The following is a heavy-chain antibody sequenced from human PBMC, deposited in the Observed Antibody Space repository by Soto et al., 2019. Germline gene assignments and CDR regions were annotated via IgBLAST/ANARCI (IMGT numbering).Heavy chain of an antibody. CDR3: GRISSRGDYAY. CDR2: IYYSGNT. Sequence: QVQLQESGPGVVKPSETLSLTCTISGGSIRGYYWTWIRQSPGKGLEYIGYIYYSGNTNYNPSLNTRFTISADTSKNQFSLKLNSVTAADTALYYCGRISSRGDYAYWGQGTVVTASS. J-gene: IGHJ4*02. V-gene: IGHV4-59*08. CDR1: GGSIRGYY. D-gene: IGHD3-16*01.